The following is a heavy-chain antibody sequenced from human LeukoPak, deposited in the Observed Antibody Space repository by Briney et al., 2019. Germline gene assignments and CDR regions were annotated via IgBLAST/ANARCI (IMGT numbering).Heavy chain of an antibody. CDR2: ITGSGGNT. CDR1: GFIFSSYS. Sequence: PGGSLRLSCAASGFIFSSYSKSWVRQAPGMGLEWVSVITGSGGNTYYADSVKGRFTISKDNSKNTVYLQMSSLRVDDTAVYYCAKAASSSWPSYYYGMDVWGQGTTVTVSS. CDR3: AKAASSSWPSYYYGMDV. J-gene: IGHJ6*02. D-gene: IGHD6-13*01. V-gene: IGHV3-23*01.